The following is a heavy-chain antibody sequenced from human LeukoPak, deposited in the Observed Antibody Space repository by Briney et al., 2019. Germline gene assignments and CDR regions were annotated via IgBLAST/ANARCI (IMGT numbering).Heavy chain of an antibody. CDR3: ARAHSNYSPGYYGMDV. CDR2: IYYSGST. J-gene: IGHJ6*02. Sequence: PSETLSLTCTVSGGSISSYHWSWIRQPPGKGLEWIGYIYYSGSTNYNPSLKSRVTISVDTPKNQFSLKLSSVTAADTAVYYCARAHSNYSPGYYGMDVWGQGTTVTVSS. CDR1: GGSISSYH. V-gene: IGHV4-59*01. D-gene: IGHD4-11*01.